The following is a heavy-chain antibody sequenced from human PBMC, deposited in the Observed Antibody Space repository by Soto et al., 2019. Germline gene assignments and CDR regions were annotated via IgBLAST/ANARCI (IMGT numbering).Heavy chain of an antibody. V-gene: IGHV3-30-3*01. CDR1: GFTFSSYA. J-gene: IGHJ4*02. Sequence: GGSLRLSCAASGFTFSSYAMHWVRQAPGKGLEWVAVISYDGSNKYYAASVKGRFTISRDNSKNTLYLQMNSLRAEDTAVYYCARDLGYYDSSGYYYSGFDYWGQGTLVTVSS. CDR3: ARDLGYYDSSGYYYSGFDY. D-gene: IGHD3-22*01. CDR2: ISYDGSNK.